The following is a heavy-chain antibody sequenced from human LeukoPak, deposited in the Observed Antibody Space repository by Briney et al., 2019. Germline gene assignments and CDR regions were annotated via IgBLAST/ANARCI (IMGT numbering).Heavy chain of an antibody. D-gene: IGHD5-24*01. J-gene: IGHJ4*02. CDR1: GYTFTGYY. CDR2: IIPIFGTA. V-gene: IGHV1-69*06. Sequence: SVKVSCKASGYTFTGYYMHWVRQAPGQGLEWMGGIIPIFGTANYAQKFQGRVTITADRSTSTAYMELSSLRSEDTAVYYCARAGGYNYDYWGQGTLVTVSS. CDR3: ARAGGYNYDY.